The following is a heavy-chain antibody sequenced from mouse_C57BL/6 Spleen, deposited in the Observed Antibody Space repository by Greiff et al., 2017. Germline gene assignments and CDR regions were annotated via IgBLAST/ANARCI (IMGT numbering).Heavy chain of an antibody. J-gene: IGHJ2*01. D-gene: IGHD1-1*01. CDR1: GYTFTDYN. CDR3: ARPLFTTVVFDY. V-gene: IGHV1-22*01. CDR2: INPNNGGT. Sequence: EVQLQQSGPELVKPGASVKMSCKASGYTFTDYNMHWVKQSHGKSLEWIGYINPNNGGTSYNQKFKGKATLTVNKSSSTAYMELRSLTSEDSAVYYCARPLFTTVVFDYWGQGTTLTVSS.